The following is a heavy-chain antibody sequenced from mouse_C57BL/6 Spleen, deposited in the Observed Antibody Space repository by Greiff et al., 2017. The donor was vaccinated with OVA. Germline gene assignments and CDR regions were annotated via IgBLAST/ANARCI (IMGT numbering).Heavy chain of an antibody. Sequence: ESGPELVKPGASVKISCKASGYAFSSSWMNWVKQRPGTGLEWIGRIYPGDGDTNYNGKFKGKATLTADKSSSTAYMQLSSLTSEDSAVYFCAVTTVVPYYAMDYWGQGTSVTVSS. CDR3: AVTTVVPYYAMDY. CDR1: GYAFSSSW. V-gene: IGHV1-82*01. CDR2: IYPGDGDT. J-gene: IGHJ4*01. D-gene: IGHD1-1*01.